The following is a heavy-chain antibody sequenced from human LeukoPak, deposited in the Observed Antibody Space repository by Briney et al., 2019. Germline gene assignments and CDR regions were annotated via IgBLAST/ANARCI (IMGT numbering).Heavy chain of an antibody. CDR1: GYSFTSYW. CDR2: IYPGDSDT. CDR3: ATDLYGDSFDY. Sequence: KPGGSLRLSCKGSGYSFTSYWIGWVRQMPGKGLEWMGIIYPGDSDTRYSPSFQGQVTISADRSISTAYLQWSSLKASDTAMYYCATDLYGDSFDYWGQGTLVTVSS. J-gene: IGHJ4*02. D-gene: IGHD4-17*01. V-gene: IGHV5-51*01.